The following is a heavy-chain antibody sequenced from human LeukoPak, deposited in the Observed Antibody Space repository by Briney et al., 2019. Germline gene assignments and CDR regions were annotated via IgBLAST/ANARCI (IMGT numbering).Heavy chain of an antibody. D-gene: IGHD3-22*01. J-gene: IGHJ4*02. CDR3: ASLQSSGQYYFDY. Sequence: ASVKLFCKESGYTLTSYYLHWVRQAPGQGLEGMGIINHSGGSASYAQKFQGRVTMTRDTSTSTVYMELSSLRSEDTTLYYCASLQSSGQYYFDYWGQGTLVTVSS. V-gene: IGHV1-46*01. CDR2: INHSGGSA. CDR1: GYTLTSYY.